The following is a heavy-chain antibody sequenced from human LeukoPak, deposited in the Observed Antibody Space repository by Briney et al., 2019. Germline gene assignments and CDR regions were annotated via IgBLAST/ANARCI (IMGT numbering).Heavy chain of an antibody. CDR3: GRAGGGSHHLAY. CDR1: GFAFSTYS. CDR2: ITSTSAYI. Sequence: GGSLRLSCAASGFAFSTYSMNWVRQAPGKGLEWVSSITSTSAYIYYADSVKGRFTISRDNAKNSLYLQMNSLRAEDMAAYYWGRAGGGSHHLAYWARGPLVPVSS. D-gene: IGHD3-16*01. V-gene: IGHV3-21*01. J-gene: IGHJ4*02.